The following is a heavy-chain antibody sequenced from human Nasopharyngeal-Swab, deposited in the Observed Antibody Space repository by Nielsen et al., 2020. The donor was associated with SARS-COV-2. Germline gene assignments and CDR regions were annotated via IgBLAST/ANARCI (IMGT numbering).Heavy chain of an antibody. J-gene: IGHJ4*02. CDR3: TNPYSS. CDR2: IKSISDGGTT. V-gene: IGHV3-15*01. D-gene: IGHD6-19*01. Sequence: GGSLRLSCAASGLTFSNAWMTWVSQPPGKGLEWLARIKSISDGGTTDYVAPVKGRFTISRDDSRNTLFLQMTSLQTEDTGVYYCTNPYSSWGRGTLVTVSS. CDR1: GLTFSNAW.